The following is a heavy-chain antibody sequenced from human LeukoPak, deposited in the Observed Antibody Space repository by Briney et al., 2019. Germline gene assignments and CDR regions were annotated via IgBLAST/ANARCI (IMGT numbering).Heavy chain of an antibody. CDR2: IYHSGST. CDR1: GYSISSGYY. J-gene: IGHJ4*02. V-gene: IGHV4-38-2*02. D-gene: IGHD4-17*01. Sequence: SETLSLTCTVSGYSISSGYYWGWIRQPPGKGLEWIGSIYHSGSTYYNPSLKSRVTISVDTSKNQFSLKLSSVTAADTAVYYCARGGGTVTEFDYWGQGTLVTVSS. CDR3: ARGGGTVTEFDY.